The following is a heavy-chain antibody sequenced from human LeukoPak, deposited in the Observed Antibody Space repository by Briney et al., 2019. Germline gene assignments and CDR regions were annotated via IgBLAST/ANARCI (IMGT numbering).Heavy chain of an antibody. V-gene: IGHV3-30-3*01. CDR1: GFTFSNYA. CDR3: ARDLYSYGHFDY. CDR2: ISYDGSNK. J-gene: IGHJ4*02. Sequence: GRSLRLSCAASGFTFSNYAMHWVRQAPGKGLEWVAVISYDGSNKYYADSVKGRFTISRDNSKNTQYLQMNSLRAEDTAVYYCARDLYSYGHFDYWGQGTLVTVSS. D-gene: IGHD5-18*01.